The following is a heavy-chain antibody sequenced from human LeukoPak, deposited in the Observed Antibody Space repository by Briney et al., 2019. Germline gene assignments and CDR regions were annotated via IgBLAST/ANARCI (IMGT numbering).Heavy chain of an antibody. Sequence: GGSLRLSCAASGFTFSSYAMSWVRQAPGKGLEWVSAISGSGGSTYYADSVKGRFTIPRDNSKNTLYLQMNSLRAEDTAVYYCAKPASGSYGAEYFQHWGQGTLVTVSS. CDR1: GFTFSSYA. D-gene: IGHD1-26*01. J-gene: IGHJ1*01. V-gene: IGHV3-23*01. CDR2: ISGSGGST. CDR3: AKPASGSYGAEYFQH.